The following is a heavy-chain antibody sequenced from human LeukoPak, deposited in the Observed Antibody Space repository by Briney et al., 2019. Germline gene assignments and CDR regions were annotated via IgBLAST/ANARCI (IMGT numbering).Heavy chain of an antibody. CDR2: IIPILGIA. V-gene: IGHV1-69*04. CDR1: GGTFTSYV. D-gene: IGHD6-13*01. CDR3: TRQKTAGKGKSSFDP. Sequence: GSSVTVSCKASGGTFTSYVMSWVRQAPGQGLEWMGRIIPILGIANYAQKFQGRVTVTADKYTSTAYMELSSLRCEDTAVYCFTRQKTAGKGKSSFDPFGQGTLVTVSS. J-gene: IGHJ5*02.